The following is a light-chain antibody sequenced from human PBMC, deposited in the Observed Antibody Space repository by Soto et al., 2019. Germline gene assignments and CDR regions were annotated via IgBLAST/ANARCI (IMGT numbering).Light chain of an antibody. V-gene: IGKV1-39*01. Sequence: DIQMTQSPSSLSASVGDTVTITCRASQTVKSYLSWYQQKPGKAPKVLVYDASTLWSGVPSRFSGSGSGTDFPLTISSLQPEDSATYYCQQRYSTRAFGLGTRVEI. CDR1: QTVKSY. CDR2: DAS. CDR3: QQRYSTRA. J-gene: IGKJ1*01.